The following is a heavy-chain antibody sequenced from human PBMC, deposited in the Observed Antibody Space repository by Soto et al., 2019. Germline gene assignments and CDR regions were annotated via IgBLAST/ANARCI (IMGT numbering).Heavy chain of an antibody. CDR2: IYHRGST. Sequence: QVQLQESGPGLVKPSGTLSLTCAVSGGSISSTNWWSWVRQSPGKGLEWIGEIYHRGSTNYNPSLRGRVTISVDKSNNQFSLKIRAVTAAVTAMYYCAALPPRIELAVLPIPTWGQGTLVTVTS. CDR3: AALPPRIELAVLPIPT. J-gene: IGHJ4*02. D-gene: IGHD2-2*02. V-gene: IGHV4-4*02. CDR1: GGSISSTNW.